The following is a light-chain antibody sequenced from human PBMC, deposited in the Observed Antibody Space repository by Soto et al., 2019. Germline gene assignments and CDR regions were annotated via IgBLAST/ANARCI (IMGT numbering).Light chain of an antibody. CDR3: QSYDSGLGGVV. J-gene: IGLJ2*01. V-gene: IGLV1-40*01. CDR2: GNS. Sequence: QSVLTQPPSVSGAPGQRVTISCTGSSSNIGAGYDVHWYQQLPGTAPKLLIYGNSNRPSGVPDRFFGSKSGTSASLAITGLQFGDEADYYAQSYDSGLGGVVFGGGTKGTVL. CDR1: SSNIGAGYD.